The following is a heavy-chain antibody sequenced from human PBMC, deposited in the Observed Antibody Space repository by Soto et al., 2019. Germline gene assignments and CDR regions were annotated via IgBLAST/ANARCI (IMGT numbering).Heavy chain of an antibody. CDR1: GYSFTSYW. CDR3: ASSSTGDYYAFDI. D-gene: IGHD2-2*01. J-gene: IGHJ3*02. Sequence: GESLKISCKGAGYSFTSYWIGWVRQMPGKGLEWMGIIYPGDSDTRYSPSFQGQVTISADKSISTAYLQWSSLKASDTAMYYCASSSTGDYYAFDIWGQGTMVTVSS. V-gene: IGHV5-51*03. CDR2: IYPGDSDT.